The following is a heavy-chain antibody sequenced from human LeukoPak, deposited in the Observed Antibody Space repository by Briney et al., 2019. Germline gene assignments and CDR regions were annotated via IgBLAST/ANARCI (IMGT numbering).Heavy chain of an antibody. CDR3: ARVRYYYGSGSLGY. CDR2: ISAYNGNT. CDR1: GYTFTGYG. D-gene: IGHD3-10*01. Sequence: GASVKVSCKASGYTFTGYGISWVRQAPGQGLEWMGWISAYNGNTNYAQKLQGRVTMTTDTSTSTAYMELRSVSSDDTAVYYCARVRYYYGSGSLGYWGQGTLVTVSS. V-gene: IGHV1-18*01. J-gene: IGHJ4*02.